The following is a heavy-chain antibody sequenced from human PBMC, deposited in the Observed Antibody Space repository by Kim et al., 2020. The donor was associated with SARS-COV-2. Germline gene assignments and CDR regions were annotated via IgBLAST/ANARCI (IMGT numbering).Heavy chain of an antibody. CDR3: ARRGIVGAIFDY. J-gene: IGHJ4*02. Sequence: SETLSLTCTVSGGSISSSSYYWGWIRQPPGKGLEWIGSIYYSGSTYYNPSLKSRVTISVDTSKNQFSLKLSSVTAADTAVYYCARRGIVGAIFDYWGQGT. CDR2: IYYSGST. CDR1: GGSISSSSYY. V-gene: IGHV4-39*01. D-gene: IGHD1-26*01.